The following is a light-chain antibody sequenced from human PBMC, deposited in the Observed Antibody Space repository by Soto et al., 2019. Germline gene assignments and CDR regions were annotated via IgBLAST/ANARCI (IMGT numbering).Light chain of an antibody. J-gene: IGKJ2*01. Sequence: EMVMTQSPATLSVSPGERATLSCRASQSVSSSYLAWYQQKPGQAPRLLIYGASTRATGIPARFSGSGSGTDFTLTISSLQSEDFAVYYCQKYNTWPQTFGQGTKLEMK. CDR2: GAS. CDR1: QSVSSSY. CDR3: QKYNTWPQT. V-gene: IGKV3-15*01.